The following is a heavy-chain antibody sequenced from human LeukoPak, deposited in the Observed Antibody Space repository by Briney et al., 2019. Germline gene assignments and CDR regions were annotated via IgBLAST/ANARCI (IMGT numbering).Heavy chain of an antibody. V-gene: IGHV1-18*01. CDR2: ISAYNGNM. J-gene: IGHJ4*02. D-gene: IGHD1-26*01. Sequence: ASVKVSCKASGYMFSSYGISWVRQAPGQGLEWLGWISAYNGNMFYAQKFQGRVTLTTDTTTSTAYMELTSLTSDDTAVYYCARDRHELVHPYYFAYWGQGTLVTVSS. CDR3: ARDRHELVHPYYFAY. CDR1: GYMFSSYG.